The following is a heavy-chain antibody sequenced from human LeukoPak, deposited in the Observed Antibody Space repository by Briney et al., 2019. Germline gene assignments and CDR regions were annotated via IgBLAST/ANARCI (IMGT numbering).Heavy chain of an antibody. Sequence: GGSLRLSCAAPGFTFNSYAMNWVRQAPGKGLEWVSAISGRGSSTYYADSVKGRFSLSRDNSKNTLYLQMDSLRAEDTAVYYCAKDGATYYYYYYMDVWGKGTTVTVSS. CDR2: ISGRGSST. V-gene: IGHV3-23*01. CDR1: GFTFNSYA. D-gene: IGHD3-16*01. J-gene: IGHJ6*03. CDR3: AKDGATYYYYYYMDV.